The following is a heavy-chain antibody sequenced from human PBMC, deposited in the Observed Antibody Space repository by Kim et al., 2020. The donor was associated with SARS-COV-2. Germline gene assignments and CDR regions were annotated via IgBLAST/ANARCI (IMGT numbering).Heavy chain of an antibody. CDR1: GFTFSSYG. J-gene: IGHJ3*02. Sequence: GGSLRLSCEASGFTFSSYGMHWVRQAPGKGLEWVAVISYDGSNKYYADSVKGRFTISRDNSKNTLYLQMNSLRAEDTAVYYCARSHYGLGAFVAFDIWGQGTMVTVSS. V-gene: IGHV3-33*05. CDR2: ISYDGSNK. CDR3: ARSHYGLGAFVAFDI. D-gene: IGHD3-10*01.